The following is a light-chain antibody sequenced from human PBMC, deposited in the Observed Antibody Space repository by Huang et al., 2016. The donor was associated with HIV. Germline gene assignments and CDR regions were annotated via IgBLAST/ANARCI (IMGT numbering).Light chain of an antibody. V-gene: IGKV3D-15*01. CDR1: KSVSTN. Sequence: EIVMTQSPATLSLSPGERATLSCRANKSVSTNLAWYQQRLGQAPRLLVCGSSIRASGIPARFSGSGSGTDFTLTISSLQSEDVALYFCQQYNNWLLSFGGGTKVDI. CDR2: GSS. J-gene: IGKJ4*01. CDR3: QQYNNWLLS.